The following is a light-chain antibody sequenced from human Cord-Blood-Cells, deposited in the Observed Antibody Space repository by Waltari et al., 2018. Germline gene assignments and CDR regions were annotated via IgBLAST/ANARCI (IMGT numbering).Light chain of an antibody. V-gene: IGLV1-40*01. CDR1: SSNIGAGYD. J-gene: IGLJ3*02. Sequence: QSVLTQPPSVSGAPGQRVTISCTGSSSNIGAGYDVQWNQKLPGTAPKLLIYGNSNRPSGVPDRFSGSKSGTSASLAITGLQAEDEADYYCQSYDSSLSGWVFGGGTKLTVL. CDR3: QSYDSSLSGWV. CDR2: GNS.